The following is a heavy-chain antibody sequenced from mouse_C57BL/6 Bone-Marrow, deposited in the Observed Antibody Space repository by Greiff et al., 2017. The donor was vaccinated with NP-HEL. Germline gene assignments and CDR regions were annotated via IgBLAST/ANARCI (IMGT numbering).Heavy chain of an antibody. J-gene: IGHJ2*01. V-gene: IGHV1-7*01. CDR1: GYTFTSYW. CDR2: INPSSGYT. CDR3: AQTAQATRGYFDY. D-gene: IGHD3-2*02. Sequence: QVQLQQSGAELAKPGASAKLSCKASGYTFTSYWMHWVKQRPGQGLEWIGYINPSSGYTKYNQKFKDKATLTADKSSSTAYMQLSSLTYEDSAVYSGAQTAQATRGYFDYWGQGTTLTVSS.